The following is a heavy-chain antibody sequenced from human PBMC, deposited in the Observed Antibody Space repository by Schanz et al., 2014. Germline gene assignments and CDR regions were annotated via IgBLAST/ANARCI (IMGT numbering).Heavy chain of an antibody. D-gene: IGHD6-19*01. CDR1: GGSISSSNW. CDR2: IYHSGRT. V-gene: IGHV4-4*02. CDR3: ARGGYSSGWYDRDIAHFDY. J-gene: IGHJ4*02. Sequence: QVQLQESGPGLVKPSGTLSLTCAVSGGSISSSNWWSWVRQPPGKGLEWIGEIYHSGRTNYNPSLKSRVTISVDKSNNEFSQKLSSVTAADTAVYYCARGGYSSGWYDRDIAHFDYWGQGTLVTVSS.